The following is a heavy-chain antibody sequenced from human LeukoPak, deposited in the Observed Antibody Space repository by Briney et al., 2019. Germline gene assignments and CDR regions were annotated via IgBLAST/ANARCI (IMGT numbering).Heavy chain of an antibody. J-gene: IGHJ4*02. Sequence: ASVKVSCKASGGTFSSYAISWVRQAPGQGLEWMGGIIPIFGTANYAQKFQGRVTITADESTSTAYMELSSLRSEDTAVYYCARDGYGDFHFDYWGQGTLVTVSS. CDR2: IIPIFGTA. D-gene: IGHD4-17*01. V-gene: IGHV1-69*13. CDR3: ARDGYGDFHFDY. CDR1: GGTFSSYA.